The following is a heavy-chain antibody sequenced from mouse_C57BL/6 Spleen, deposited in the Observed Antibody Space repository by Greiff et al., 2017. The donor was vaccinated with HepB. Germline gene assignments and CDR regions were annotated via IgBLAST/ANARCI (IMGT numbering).Heavy chain of an antibody. CDR2: IYPGSGNT. CDR1: GYTFTDYY. D-gene: IGHD4-1*01. J-gene: IGHJ2*01. V-gene: IGHV1-76*01. CDR3: ARSSLGSYYFDY. Sequence: VQLQQSGAELVRPGASVKLSCKASGYTFTDYYINWVKQRPGQGLEWIARIYPGSGNTYYNEKFKGKATLTAEKSSSTAYMELSSLTSEDSAVYSCARSSLGSYYFDYWGQGTTLTVSS.